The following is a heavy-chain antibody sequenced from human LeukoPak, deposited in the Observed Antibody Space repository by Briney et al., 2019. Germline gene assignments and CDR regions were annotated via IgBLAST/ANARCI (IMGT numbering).Heavy chain of an antibody. CDR3: ELLYSYGY. CDR1: GFTFSSYS. CDR2: ITSSSGIK. D-gene: IGHD3-10*02. J-gene: IGHJ4*02. V-gene: IGHV3-48*01. Sequence: PGGSLRLSCAASGFTFSSYSMNWVRQAPGKGLEWVSYITSSSGIKYYADSVKGRFSISRDNSKNTLYLQMNSLRAEDTATYYCELLYSYGYWGQGTLVTVSS.